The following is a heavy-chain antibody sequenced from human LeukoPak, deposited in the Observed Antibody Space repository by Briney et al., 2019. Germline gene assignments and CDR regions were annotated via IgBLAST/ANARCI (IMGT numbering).Heavy chain of an antibody. CDR2: IYYSGST. J-gene: IGHJ5*02. CDR1: GGSISSGDYY. Sequence: SQTLSLTCTVSGGSISSGDYYWSWIRQPPGKGLEWIGYIYYSGSTYYNPSPKSRVTISVDTSKNQFSLKLSSVTAADTAVYYCAGEGSGYEFSKPNNWFDPWGQGTLVTVSS. V-gene: IGHV4-30-4*08. D-gene: IGHD5-12*01. CDR3: AGEGSGYEFSKPNNWFDP.